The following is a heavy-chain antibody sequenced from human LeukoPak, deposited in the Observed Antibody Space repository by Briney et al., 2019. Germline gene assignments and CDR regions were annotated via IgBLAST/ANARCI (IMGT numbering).Heavy chain of an antibody. D-gene: IGHD3-22*01. CDR1: GGSISSYY. CDR2: IYYSGST. CDR3: ARGMGYYDSSGYFPPHFDY. J-gene: IGHJ4*02. V-gene: IGHV4-59*01. Sequence: SETLSLTCTVSGGSISSYYWSWIRQPPGKGLEWIGYIYYSGSTNYNSSLKSRVTISVDTSKNQFSLKLSSVTAADTAVYYCARGMGYYDSSGYFPPHFDYWGQGTLVTVSS.